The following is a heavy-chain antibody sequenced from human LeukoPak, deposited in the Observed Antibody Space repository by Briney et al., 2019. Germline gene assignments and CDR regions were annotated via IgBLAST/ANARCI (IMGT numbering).Heavy chain of an antibody. CDR1: GFTFSSYS. CDR3: ARGPYSSGSSADY. J-gene: IGHJ4*02. Sequence: GGSLRLSCAASGFTFSSYSMNWVRQAPGKGLEWVSRISSGGGYTGYADSLKGRFTISRDNAKNSLYLQMNSLRAEDTAVYYCARGPYSSGSSADYWGQGTLVTVSS. D-gene: IGHD6-19*01. CDR2: ISSGGGYT. V-gene: IGHV3-21*05.